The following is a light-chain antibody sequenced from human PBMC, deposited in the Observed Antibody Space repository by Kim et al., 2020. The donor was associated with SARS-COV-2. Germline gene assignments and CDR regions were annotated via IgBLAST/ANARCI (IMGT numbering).Light chain of an antibody. J-gene: IGLJ3*02. V-gene: IGLV4-69*01. CDR2: VNSDGSH. Sequence: ASVKLTCTLSSGHSSNAIAWHQQQPEKGPRYLMKVNSDGSHSKGDGIPDRFSGSSSGAERYLTISSLQSEDEADYYCQTWAAGTGVFGAGTQLTVL. CDR1: SGHSSNA. CDR3: QTWAAGTGV.